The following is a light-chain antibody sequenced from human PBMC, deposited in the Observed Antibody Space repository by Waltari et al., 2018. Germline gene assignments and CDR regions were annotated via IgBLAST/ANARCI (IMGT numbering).Light chain of an antibody. CDR3: AAWDDRLSGVV. Sequence: QSVLTQPPSASGTPGQRATLCCSARSPNIENNYVYWYQQPQGTAPKLRIDRNNQRPSGVPDRFSGSKSGTSASLAISGLRSEDEADYHCAAWDDRLSGVVFGGGTRLTVL. J-gene: IGLJ2*01. CDR2: RNN. CDR1: SPNIENNY. V-gene: IGLV1-47*01.